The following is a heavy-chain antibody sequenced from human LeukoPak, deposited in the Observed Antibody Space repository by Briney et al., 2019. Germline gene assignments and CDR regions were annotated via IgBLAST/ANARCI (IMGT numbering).Heavy chain of an antibody. Sequence: ASETLSLTCTVSGDSISSGGYYWSRIRQPPGKGLEWIGYIYYSGSTNYNPSLKSRVTISVDTSKNQFSLKLGSVTAADTAVYYCARESNTAMVRLLHISWFDPWGQGTLVTVSS. D-gene: IGHD5-18*01. J-gene: IGHJ5*02. CDR3: ARESNTAMVRLLHISWFDP. CDR2: IYYSGST. V-gene: IGHV4-61*08. CDR1: GDSISSGGYY.